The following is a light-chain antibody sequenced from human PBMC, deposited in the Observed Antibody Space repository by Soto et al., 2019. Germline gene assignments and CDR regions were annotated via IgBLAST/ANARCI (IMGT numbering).Light chain of an antibody. CDR1: QGSRND. Sequence: IQLTQSPSSLSASVGDRVTITWRASQGSRNDLGWYQQKPGKAPQLLVFASYNLQSGVPSRFSGSGSGTDFTLTISGLQPEDVATYYCQQANSFPLTVGGGTKVEIK. J-gene: IGKJ4*01. V-gene: IGKV1-17*01. CDR3: QQANSFPLT. CDR2: ASY.